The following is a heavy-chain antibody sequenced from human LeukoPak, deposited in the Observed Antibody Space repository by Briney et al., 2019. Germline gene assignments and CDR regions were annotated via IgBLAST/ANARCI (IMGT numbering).Heavy chain of an antibody. CDR3: ARGIRGYCSSTSCPRFDYYYYYMDV. CDR2: IYYSGST. D-gene: IGHD2-2*01. J-gene: IGHJ6*03. Sequence: PSETLSLTCTVSGGSISSYYWSWIRQSPGKGLEWIGYIYYSGSTNYNPSLKSRVTISVDTSKNQFSLKLSSVTAADTAVYYCARGIRGYCSSTSCPRFDYYYYYMDVWGKGTTVTVSS. V-gene: IGHV4-59*12. CDR1: GGSISSYY.